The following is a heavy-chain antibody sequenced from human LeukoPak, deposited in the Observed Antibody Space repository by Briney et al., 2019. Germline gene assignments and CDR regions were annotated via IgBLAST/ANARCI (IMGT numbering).Heavy chain of an antibody. J-gene: IGHJ4*02. CDR3: AMTYYDILTGYFDFDY. CDR2: IYSDGST. Sequence: GGSLRLSCAASGFTVSSNYMSWVRQAPGKGLEWVSVIYSDGSTYYADSVKGRFTISRDNSKNTLYLQMNSLRAEDTAVYYCAMTYYDILTGYFDFDYWGQGTLVTVSS. D-gene: IGHD3-9*01. CDR1: GFTVSSNY. V-gene: IGHV3-66*02.